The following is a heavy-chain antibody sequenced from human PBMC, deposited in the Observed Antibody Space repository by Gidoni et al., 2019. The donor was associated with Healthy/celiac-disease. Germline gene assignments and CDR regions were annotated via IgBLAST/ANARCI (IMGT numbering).Heavy chain of an antibody. CDR1: RFTFSGHA. V-gene: IGHV3-23*01. Sequence: EVHLLESGGGLVQPGGSLSLPRAASRFTFSGHAMSWVRQAPGKGLRWVSAISGSGSSTYDADSVKGRFTISRDNSKNTLYLQMNSLRAEDTAVYYCAKGPGDAFDIWGQGTMVTVSS. D-gene: IGHD3-10*01. J-gene: IGHJ3*02. CDR2: ISGSGSST. CDR3: AKGPGDAFDI.